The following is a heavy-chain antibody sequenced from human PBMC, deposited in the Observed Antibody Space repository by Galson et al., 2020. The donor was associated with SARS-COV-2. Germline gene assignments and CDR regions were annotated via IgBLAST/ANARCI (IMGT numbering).Heavy chain of an antibody. V-gene: IGHV3-66*04. Sequence: TGGSLRLSCAASGFTVSSNYMTWVRQAPGKGLEWGSVIYSGGSTDYADSVKGRFTISRDNSKNTLYLQMKSLRAEDTAVYYCVRHGLNGGTWYFDLWGRGTLGTVSS. CDR1: GFTVSSNY. CDR3: VRHGLNGGTWYFDL. CDR2: IYSGGST. J-gene: IGHJ2*01. D-gene: IGHD3-16*01.